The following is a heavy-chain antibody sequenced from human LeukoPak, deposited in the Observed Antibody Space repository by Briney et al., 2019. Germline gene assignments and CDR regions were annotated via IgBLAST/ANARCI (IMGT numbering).Heavy chain of an antibody. CDR2: IYSGGST. D-gene: IGHD3-22*01. CDR1: GFTVSSNY. J-gene: IGHJ4*02. Sequence: GGSLRLSCAASGFTVSSNYMSWVRQAPGKGLEWVSVIYSGGSTYYADSVKGRFTISRDNSKNTLYLQMNSLRAEDTAVYYCARDTRLVSLDYFDYWGQGTLVTVSS. V-gene: IGHV3-66*01. CDR3: ARDTRLVSLDYFDY.